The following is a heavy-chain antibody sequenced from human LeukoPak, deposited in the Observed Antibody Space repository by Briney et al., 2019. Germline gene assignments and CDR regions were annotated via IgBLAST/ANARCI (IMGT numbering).Heavy chain of an antibody. CDR3: ARVRYNWNDYYHYYMDV. V-gene: IGHV1-2*06. J-gene: IGHJ6*03. D-gene: IGHD1-1*01. CDR1: GYTFTGYY. CDR2: INPNSGGT. Sequence: ASVKVSCKASGYTFTGYYMHWVRQAPGQGLEWMGRINPNSGGTNYAQKFQGRVTMTRDTSISTAYMELSRLRSDDTAVYYCARVRYNWNDYYHYYMDVWGKGTTVTVSS.